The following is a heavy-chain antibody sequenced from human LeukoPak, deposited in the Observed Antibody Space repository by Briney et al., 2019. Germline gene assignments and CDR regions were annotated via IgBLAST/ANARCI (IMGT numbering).Heavy chain of an antibody. CDR2: IIPIFGTA. J-gene: IGHJ4*02. V-gene: IGHV1-69*13. Sequence: SVKASCKASGGTFSSYAISWVRQAPGQGLEWMGGIIPIFGTANYAQKFQGRVTITADESTSTAYMELSSLRSEDTAVYYFARGEEFGIAAAAPFDYWGQGTLVTVSS. CDR3: ARGEEFGIAAAAPFDY. CDR1: GGTFSSYA. D-gene: IGHD6-13*01.